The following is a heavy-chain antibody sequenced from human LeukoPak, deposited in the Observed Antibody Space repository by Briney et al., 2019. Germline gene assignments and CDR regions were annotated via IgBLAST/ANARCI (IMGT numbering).Heavy chain of an antibody. Sequence: SGPGLLQPSPTLSLTCAISGDSVASNSAAWDWIRQSPSRGLEWLRMTYYRSKWYNDYAVSVKSRITINPDTSKNQFSLQLNSVTPEDTAVYYCARSNPRYCSSTSCLRGAFDYWGQGTLVTVSS. J-gene: IGHJ4*02. D-gene: IGHD2-2*01. CDR3: ARSNPRYCSSTSCLRGAFDY. V-gene: IGHV6-1*01. CDR2: TYYRSKWYN. CDR1: GDSVASNSAA.